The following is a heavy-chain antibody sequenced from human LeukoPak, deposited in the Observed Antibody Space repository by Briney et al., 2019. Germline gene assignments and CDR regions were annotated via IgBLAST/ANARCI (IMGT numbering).Heavy chain of an antibody. CDR2: INPNSGGT. V-gene: IGHV1-2*06. Sequence: ASVKVSCKASGYTFTGYYMHWVRQAPGQGLEWMGRINPNSGGTNYAQKFQGRVTMTRDTSISTAYMELSRLRSDDTAVYYCARTSRITGTLYWFDPWGQGTLVTVSS. CDR3: ARTSRITGTLYWFDP. J-gene: IGHJ5*02. D-gene: IGHD1-7*01. CDR1: GYTFTGYY.